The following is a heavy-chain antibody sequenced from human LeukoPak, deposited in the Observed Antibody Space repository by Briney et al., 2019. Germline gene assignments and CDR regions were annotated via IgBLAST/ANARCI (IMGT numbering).Heavy chain of an antibody. CDR3: ARVLPSYCGGDCYSGSKDY. CDR2: INGIGGST. J-gene: IGHJ4*02. CDR1: GFTFVDYG. V-gene: IGHV3-20*04. Sequence: PGGSLRPSCEAPGFTFVDYGMSWSRQAQGKGLEWVPGINGIGGSTGYADSVKGRFTISRDNAKNSLYLQMNSLRAEDTALYYCARVLPSYCGGDCYSGSKDYWGQGTLVTVSS. D-gene: IGHD2-21*02.